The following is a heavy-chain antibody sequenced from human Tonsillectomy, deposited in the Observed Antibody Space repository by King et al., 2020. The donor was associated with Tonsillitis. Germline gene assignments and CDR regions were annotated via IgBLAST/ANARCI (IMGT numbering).Heavy chain of an antibody. D-gene: IGHD1-1*01. J-gene: IGHJ6*02. CDR3: ARDIRNDEDEYAMDV. Sequence: VQLVESGGGLVKPGGSLRLSCAASGVTFSSYSMNWVRQAPGKGLEWVSSISSTSRYIYYADSVKGRFTISRDNAKKSLYLQMNSLRADDTAVYYCARDIRNDEDEYAMDVWGQGTTVTVSS. CDR2: ISSTSRYI. V-gene: IGHV3-21*01. CDR1: GVTFSSYS.